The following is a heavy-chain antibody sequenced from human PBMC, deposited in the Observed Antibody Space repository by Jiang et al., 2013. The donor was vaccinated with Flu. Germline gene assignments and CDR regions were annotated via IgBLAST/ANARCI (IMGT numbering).Heavy chain of an antibody. CDR3: ARDRGLQAYYYYGMDV. D-gene: IGHD4-11*01. CDR2: IYHSGST. J-gene: IGHJ6*02. CDR1: GGSISSSNW. Sequence: GSGLVKPSGTLSLTCAVSGGSISSSNWWSWVRQPPGKGLEWIGEIYHSGSTNYNPSLKSRVTISVDKSKNQFSLKLSSVTAADTAVYYCARDRGLQAYYYYGMDVWGQGTTVTVSS. V-gene: IGHV4-4*02.